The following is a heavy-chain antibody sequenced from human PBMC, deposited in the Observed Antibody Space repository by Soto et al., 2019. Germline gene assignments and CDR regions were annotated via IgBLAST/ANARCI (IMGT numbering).Heavy chain of an antibody. V-gene: IGHV4-34*01. Sequence: SETLYLTCAVHGGSFSGYYWSWIRQPPGKGLEWIGEINHSGSTNYNPSLKSRVTISVDTSKNQFSLKLSSVTAADTAVYYCARGYGSGSYYEYCGQETLVIASS. CDR3: ARGYGSGSYYEY. CDR1: GGSFSGYY. J-gene: IGHJ4*02. D-gene: IGHD3-10*01. CDR2: INHSGST.